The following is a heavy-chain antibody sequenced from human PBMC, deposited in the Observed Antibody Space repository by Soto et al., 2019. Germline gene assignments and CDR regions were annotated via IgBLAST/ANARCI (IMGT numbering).Heavy chain of an antibody. CDR1: GFTFGDYA. CDR3: AHTETSRGPDY. V-gene: IGHV3-49*04. Sequence: GGSLRLSCTASGFTFGDYAMTWVRQAPGKGLEWVGFIRSKTYGATTEYATSVRGRFTISRDDSKSIAYLQMNSLKTDDTATYYCAHTETSRGPDYWGQGTLVTVSS. J-gene: IGHJ4*02. CDR2: IRSKTYGATT.